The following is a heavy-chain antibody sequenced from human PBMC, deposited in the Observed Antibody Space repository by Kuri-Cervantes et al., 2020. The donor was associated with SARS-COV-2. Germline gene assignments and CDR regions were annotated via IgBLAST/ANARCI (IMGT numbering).Heavy chain of an antibody. CDR3: ARGFDP. Sequence: ETLSLTCAVSGFTFSSYWMHWVRQAPGKGLVWVARINSDGSSTNYADSMKGRFTISRDNAKNSLYPQMNSLRAEDTAVYYCARGFDPWGQGTLVTVSS. CDR2: INSDGSST. V-gene: IGHV3-74*01. J-gene: IGHJ5*02. CDR1: GFTFSSYW.